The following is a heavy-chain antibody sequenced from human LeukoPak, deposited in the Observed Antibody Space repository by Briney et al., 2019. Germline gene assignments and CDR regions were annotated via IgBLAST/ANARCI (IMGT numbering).Heavy chain of an antibody. D-gene: IGHD6-19*01. Sequence: GGSLRLSCAASGLTFSSYAMSWVRQAPGKGLEWVSAISGSGGSTYYADSVKGRFTISRDNSKNTLYLQMNSLRAEDTAVYYCAKGGSGRPPMYYFDYWGQETLVTVSS. CDR3: AKGGSGRPPMYYFDY. J-gene: IGHJ4*02. CDR2: ISGSGGST. V-gene: IGHV3-23*01. CDR1: GLTFSSYA.